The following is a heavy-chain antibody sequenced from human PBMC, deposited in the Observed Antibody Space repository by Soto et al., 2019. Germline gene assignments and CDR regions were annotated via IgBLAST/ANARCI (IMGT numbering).Heavy chain of an antibody. CDR2: IYHNGST. CDR3: ARGRVSGGSYLRTARRGYYFDY. Sequence: KTSETLSLTCAVSGGSISSSNWWSWVRQPPGKGLEWIGEIYHNGSTNYNPSLKSRVTISVDKSKNQFSLKLSSVTAADTAVYYCARGRVSGGSYLRTARRGYYFDYWGQGTLVTVSS. V-gene: IGHV4-4*02. J-gene: IGHJ4*02. D-gene: IGHD1-26*01. CDR1: GGSISSSNW.